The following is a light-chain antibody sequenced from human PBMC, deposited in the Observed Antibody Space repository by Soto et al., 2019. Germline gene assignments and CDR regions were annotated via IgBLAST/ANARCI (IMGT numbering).Light chain of an antibody. CDR1: QTVGTY. CDR2: GAS. V-gene: IGKV3-15*01. Sequence: EIVLTQSQDTLSVSPGDRASLSCLARQTVGTYLAWYQQKPGQAPRLLIYGASTRATGIPARFSGSGSGTEFTLTINSLQSEDSAVYSCQQHNQWPITFGQGTRLEIK. J-gene: IGKJ5*01. CDR3: QQHNQWPIT.